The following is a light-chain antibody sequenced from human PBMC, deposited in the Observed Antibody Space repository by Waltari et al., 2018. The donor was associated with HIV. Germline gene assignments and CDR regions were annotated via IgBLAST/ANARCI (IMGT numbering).Light chain of an antibody. V-gene: IGLV3-19*01. CDR1: SLRSYY. Sequence: SSELTQDPAVSVALGQTVRLTCQGDSLRSYYPSWYQQKPGQSPVLVIYGKNNRPSGIPDRFSGSSSGNTASLTITGAQAEDEADYYCNSRDSSGNHQVFGGGTKLTVL. J-gene: IGLJ2*01. CDR3: NSRDSSGNHQV. CDR2: GKN.